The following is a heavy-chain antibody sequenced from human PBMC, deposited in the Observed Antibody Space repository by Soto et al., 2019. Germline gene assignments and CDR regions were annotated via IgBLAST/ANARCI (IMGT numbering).Heavy chain of an antibody. Sequence: QVQLVQSGAEVKKPGASVKVSCKASGYTFTRYAMHCLRQAPGQRLEWMGWINAGNGNTKYSQKFQGRVTITRDTSASTAYMERSSLRSEATAVYYGARAGYSSSQGEFDYWGQGTLVTFSS. CDR2: INAGNGNT. J-gene: IGHJ4*02. V-gene: IGHV1-3*01. D-gene: IGHD6-13*01. CDR3: ARAGYSSSQGEFDY. CDR1: GYTFTRYA.